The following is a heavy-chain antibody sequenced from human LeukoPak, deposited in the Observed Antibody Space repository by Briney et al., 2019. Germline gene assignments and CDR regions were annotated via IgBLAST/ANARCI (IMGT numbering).Heavy chain of an antibody. CDR2: ITRSGPTI. CDR3: ARAYSSGWPPSDY. V-gene: IGHV3-11*04. D-gene: IGHD6-19*01. CDR1: GFAFSDFY. J-gene: IGHJ4*02. Sequence: GGSLRLSCAASGFAFSDFYMSWIRQAPGKGLEWVSYITRSGPTIYYADSVKGRFTISRDNAKNSLFLQMNSLRAEDAAVYYCARAYSSGWPPSDYWGQGTLVTVSS.